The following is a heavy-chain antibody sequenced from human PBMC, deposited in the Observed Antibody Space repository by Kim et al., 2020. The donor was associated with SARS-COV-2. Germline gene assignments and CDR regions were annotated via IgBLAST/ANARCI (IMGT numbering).Heavy chain of an antibody. Sequence: NPSLKSRVTISVDTSKNQFSLKLSSVTAADTAVYYCARRPFYYYYGMDVWGQGTTVTVSS. CDR3: ARRPFYYYYGMDV. V-gene: IGHV4-31*02. J-gene: IGHJ6*02.